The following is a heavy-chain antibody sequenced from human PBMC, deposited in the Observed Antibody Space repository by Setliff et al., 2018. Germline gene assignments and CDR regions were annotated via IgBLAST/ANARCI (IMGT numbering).Heavy chain of an antibody. CDR1: GYSFTSYG. CDR2: ITTYNDNT. Sequence: ASVKVSCKTSGYSFTSYGISWVRQAPGQGLEWMGHITTYNDNTKYAQKFQGRITVTTDLSTSTAYLDLRSLRSDDTAVYYCARDSRITVLGVDNYRYMDVWGRGTTVTVSS. CDR3: ARDSRITVLGVDNYRYMDV. D-gene: IGHD3-3*01. J-gene: IGHJ6*03. V-gene: IGHV1-18*01.